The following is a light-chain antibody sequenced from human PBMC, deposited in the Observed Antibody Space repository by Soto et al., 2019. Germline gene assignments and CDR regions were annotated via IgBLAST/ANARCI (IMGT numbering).Light chain of an antibody. Sequence: VISMTQSPSLLSASTGDRVTISCRMSQDIKNYLAWYQQRPGKAPALLIYSASTLQNGVPSLFSGSWSGTDFTLTISRLQSEDFATYYYQQNYSFPFTFGPGTKVDV. V-gene: IGKV1D-8*01. J-gene: IGKJ3*01. CDR2: SAS. CDR1: QDIKNY. CDR3: QQNYSFPFT.